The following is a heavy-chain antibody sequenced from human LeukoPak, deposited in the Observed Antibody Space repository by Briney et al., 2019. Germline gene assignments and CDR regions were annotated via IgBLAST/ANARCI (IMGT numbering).Heavy chain of an antibody. J-gene: IGHJ4*02. D-gene: IGHD6-19*01. CDR2: ILYDGSNK. CDR1: GFTLSSYG. Sequence: QPGKSLRLACAASGFTLSSYGMRWVRQAAGKGLEWVAAILYDGSNKYYADSVKGRFTLSRDNSKNTLYLQMNSLRAEDTAVYYCAKAVWERCNSGWYDYWGQGTLVTVSS. V-gene: IGHV3-33*06. CDR3: AKAVWERCNSGWYDY.